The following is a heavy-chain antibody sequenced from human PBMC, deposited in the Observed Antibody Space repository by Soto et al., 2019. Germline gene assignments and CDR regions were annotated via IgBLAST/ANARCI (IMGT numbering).Heavy chain of an antibody. Sequence: QITLKESGPTLVKPTETLTLTCSFSGFSLSGFSLSFSGVGVTWIRQSPGKAPEWLGIIYWNDSKHYSPSLRGRLSITRATSRDHVFLTMANMDPADTGTYYCAHLRGTWCAMDFWGQGIPVTVSS. D-gene: IGHD2-15*01. CDR3: AHLRGTWCAMDF. J-gene: IGHJ4*02. CDR2: IYWNDSK. V-gene: IGHV2-5*01. CDR1: GFSLSGFSLSFSGVG.